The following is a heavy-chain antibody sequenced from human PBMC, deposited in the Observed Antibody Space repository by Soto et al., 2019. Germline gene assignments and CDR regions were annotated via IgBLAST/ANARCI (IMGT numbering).Heavy chain of an antibody. D-gene: IGHD3-22*01. Sequence: QVQLQESGPGLVKPSETLSLTCTVSGGSVSSGSYYWSWIRQPPGKGLEWIGYIYYSGSTNYNPSLKSRVTISVDTSKNQFSLKLSSVTAADTAVYYCARDQGDSSGYPDAFDIWGQGTMVTVSS. CDR1: GGSVSSGSYY. CDR3: ARDQGDSSGYPDAFDI. CDR2: IYYSGST. V-gene: IGHV4-61*01. J-gene: IGHJ3*02.